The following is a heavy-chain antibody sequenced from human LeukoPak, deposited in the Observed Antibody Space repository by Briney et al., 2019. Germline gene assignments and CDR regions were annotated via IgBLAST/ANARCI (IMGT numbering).Heavy chain of an antibody. D-gene: IGHD3-22*01. J-gene: IGHJ2*01. CDR1: GFTFSSYW. V-gene: IGHV3-74*01. CDR3: ARAAYYYDSSAYPYWYFDL. Sequence: GGSLRLSCAASGFTFSSYWMHWVRQAPGKGLVWVSRINSDGSSTSYADSVKGRFTISRDNAKNSLYLQMNSLRAEDTAVYYCARAAYYYDSSAYPYWYFDLWGRGTLVTVSS. CDR2: INSDGSST.